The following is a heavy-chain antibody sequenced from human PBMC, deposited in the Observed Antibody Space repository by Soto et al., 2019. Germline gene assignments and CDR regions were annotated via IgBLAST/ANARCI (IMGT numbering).Heavy chain of an antibody. V-gene: IGHV3-74*01. Sequence: EVQLVESGGNLIQPGGSLRLSCAASGFTFSSYWMHWVRQAPGKGLVWVSRINSDGSSTSYVDSVKGRFTISRDNAKNTLYLQMNSLSVEDKAVYYCARRGQEGPGLAHWGQGTLVTVSS. CDR1: GFTFSSYW. CDR3: ARRGQEGPGLAH. J-gene: IGHJ5*02. CDR2: INSDGSST.